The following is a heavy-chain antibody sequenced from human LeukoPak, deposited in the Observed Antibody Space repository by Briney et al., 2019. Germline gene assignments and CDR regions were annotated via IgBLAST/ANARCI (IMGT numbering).Heavy chain of an antibody. CDR3: ARDEAPYYDFWSGYYWDAFDI. CDR1: GGSISSGGYY. V-gene: IGHV4-31*03. J-gene: IGHJ3*02. D-gene: IGHD3-3*01. CDR2: IYYSGST. Sequence: PSETLSLTCTVSGGSISSGGYYWSWIRQHPGKGLEWIGYIYYSGSTYYNPSLKSRVTISVDTSKNQFSLKLSSVTAADMAVYYCARDEAPYYDFWSGYYWDAFDIWGQGTMVTVSS.